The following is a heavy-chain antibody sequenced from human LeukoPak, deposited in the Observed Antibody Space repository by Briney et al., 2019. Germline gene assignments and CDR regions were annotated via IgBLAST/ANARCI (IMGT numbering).Heavy chain of an antibody. Sequence: ASVKVSCKDSGYTFTSYAMQWVRQAPGQRLEWMGWINAGNGNTKYSQKFQGRVTITRDTSASTAYMELSSLRSEDTAVYYCARSYYYDSSGWIQHWGLSTLVTVSS. V-gene: IGHV1-3*01. CDR2: INAGNGNT. D-gene: IGHD3-22*01. CDR3: ARSYYYDSSGWIQH. J-gene: IGHJ1*01. CDR1: GYTFTSYA.